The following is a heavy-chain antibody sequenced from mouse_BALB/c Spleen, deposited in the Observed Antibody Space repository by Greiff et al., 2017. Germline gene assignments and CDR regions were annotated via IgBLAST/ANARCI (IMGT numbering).Heavy chain of an antibody. V-gene: IGHV5-6-4*01. D-gene: IGHD2-1*01. J-gene: IGHJ4*01. CDR2: ISSGGSYT. Sequence: EVKLMESGGGLVKPGGSLKLSCAASGFTFSSYTMSWVRQTPEKRLEWVATISSGGSYTYYPDSVKGRFTISRDNAKNTLYLQMSSLKSEDTAMYYCTRDTPYGNYEAMDYWGQGTSVTVSS. CDR3: TRDTPYGNYEAMDY. CDR1: GFTFSSYT.